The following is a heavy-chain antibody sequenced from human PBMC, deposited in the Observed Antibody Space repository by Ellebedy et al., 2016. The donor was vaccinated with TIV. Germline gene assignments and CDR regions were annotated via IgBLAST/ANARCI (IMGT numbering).Heavy chain of an antibody. D-gene: IGHD3-10*01. Sequence: GESLKISXAASGFTFSSYGMHWVRQAPGKGLEWVAVISYDGSNKYYADSVKGRFTISRDNSKNTLYLQMNSLRAEDTAVYYCAKLIPHYYGTTDYWGQGTLVTVSS. V-gene: IGHV3-30*18. J-gene: IGHJ4*02. CDR3: AKLIPHYYGTTDY. CDR2: ISYDGSNK. CDR1: GFTFSSYG.